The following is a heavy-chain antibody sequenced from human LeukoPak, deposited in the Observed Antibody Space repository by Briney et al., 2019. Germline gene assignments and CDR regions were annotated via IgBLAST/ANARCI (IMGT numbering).Heavy chain of an antibody. Sequence: SETLSLTCTVSGGSISSYYWSWIRQPPGKGLEWIGYIYYSGRTNYNPSLKSRVTISVDTSKNQFSLKLSSVTAADTAVYYCARESADGEALDYWGQGTLVTVSS. CDR1: GGSISSYY. CDR3: ARESADGEALDY. V-gene: IGHV4-59*01. J-gene: IGHJ4*02. CDR2: IYYSGRT.